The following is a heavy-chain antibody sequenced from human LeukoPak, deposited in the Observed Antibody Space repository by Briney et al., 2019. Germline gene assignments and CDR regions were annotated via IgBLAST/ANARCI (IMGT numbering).Heavy chain of an antibody. V-gene: IGHV5-51*01. J-gene: IGHJ4*02. D-gene: IGHD3-22*01. CDR3: ARLPLEADDSSGYFDY. Sequence: GESLKISCKGSGSSFTCYWIGWVRQMPGKGLEWMGIIYPGDSDTRYSPSFQGQVTISADKSISTAYLQWSSLKASDTAMYYCARLPLEADDSSGYFDYWGQGTLVTVSS. CDR1: GSSFTCYW. CDR2: IYPGDSDT.